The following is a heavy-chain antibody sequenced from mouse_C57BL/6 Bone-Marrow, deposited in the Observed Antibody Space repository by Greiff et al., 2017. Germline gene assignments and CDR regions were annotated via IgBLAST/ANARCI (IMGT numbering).Heavy chain of an antibody. Sequence: EVHLVESEGGLVQPGSSMKLSCTASGFTFSDYYMAWVRQVPEKGLEWVANINYDGSSTYYLDSLKSRFIISRDNAKNILYLQMSSLKSEDTATYYCVRDSGSSVAVDYWGQGTSVTVSS. CDR2: INYDGSST. CDR1: GFTFSDYY. CDR3: VRDSGSSVAVDY. J-gene: IGHJ4*01. V-gene: IGHV5-16*01. D-gene: IGHD1-1*01.